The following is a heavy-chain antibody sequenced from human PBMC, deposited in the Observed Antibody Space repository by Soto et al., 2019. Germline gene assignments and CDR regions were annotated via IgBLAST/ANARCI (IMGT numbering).Heavy chain of an antibody. CDR2: INPSGGST. D-gene: IGHD3-3*02. V-gene: IGHV1-46*01. CDR1: GYTFTTYY. J-gene: IGHJ4*02. CDR3: ARASIGNPFDY. Sequence: QVQLVQSGAEVKKPGASVKVSCKASGYTFTTYYMHWVRQAPGQGLERMGLINPSGGSTSYAQKFQGRVTMTRDTSTSTVYMALSSLRSEDTAVYYWARASIGNPFDYWGQGTLVTVSS.